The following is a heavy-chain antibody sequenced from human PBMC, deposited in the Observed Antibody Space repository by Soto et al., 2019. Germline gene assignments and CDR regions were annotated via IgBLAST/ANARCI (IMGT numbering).Heavy chain of an antibody. CDR2: IKEDGSEK. V-gene: IGHV3-7*01. Sequence: GGSLRLSCAASGFTFSNYWMSWVRQAPGKGLEWVANIKEDGSEKYYVDSVKGRFTISRDNAKNSLYLQMSSLRPEDTAVYYCTRGHPSIYNYWGQGTLVTISS. D-gene: IGHD4-4*01. CDR1: GFTFSNYW. J-gene: IGHJ4*02. CDR3: TRGHPSIYNY.